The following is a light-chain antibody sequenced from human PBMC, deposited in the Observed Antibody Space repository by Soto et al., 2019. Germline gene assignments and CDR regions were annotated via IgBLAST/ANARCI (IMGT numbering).Light chain of an antibody. J-gene: IGKJ2*01. CDR1: QSVSSGY. Sequence: EIVLTQSPGTLSLSPGERATLSCRASQSVSSGYLAWYQHKPGQAPRLLIYGASSRATGSPDRFSGSGSGTDFTLTISRLEPEDFAVYYCQQYGSSPDTFGQGTKLEIK. CDR2: GAS. CDR3: QQYGSSPDT. V-gene: IGKV3-20*01.